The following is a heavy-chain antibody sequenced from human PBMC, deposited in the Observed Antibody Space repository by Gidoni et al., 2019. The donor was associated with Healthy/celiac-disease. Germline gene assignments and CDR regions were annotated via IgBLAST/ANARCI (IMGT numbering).Heavy chain of an antibody. J-gene: IGHJ1*01. V-gene: IGHV3-15*07. Sequence: EVQLVESGGGVVEPGGALRLAWGGCGINGKRIGMDGVRQAPGKGLAWFGRITREADGAPTAFASPVQARFAISSDDSRSLVYLDITSLRIEDTVTYYCTTDVLVPILGTTPLISRSLWGPGTLVTVSS. CDR1: GINGKRIG. CDR3: TTDVLVPILGTTPLISRSL. D-gene: IGHD2-15*01. CDR2: ITREADGAPT.